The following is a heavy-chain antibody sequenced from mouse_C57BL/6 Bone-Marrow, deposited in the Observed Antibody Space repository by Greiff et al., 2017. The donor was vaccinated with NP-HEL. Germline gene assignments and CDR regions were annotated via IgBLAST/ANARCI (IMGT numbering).Heavy chain of an antibody. V-gene: IGHV5-12*01. Sequence: EVKLMESGGGLVQPGGSLKLSCAASGFTFSDYYMYWVRQTPEKRLEWVAYISNGGGSTYYPDTVKGRFTISRDNAKNTLYLQMSRLKSEDTAMYYCATMITRAMDYWGQGTSVTVSS. CDR1: GFTFSDYY. CDR2: ISNGGGST. CDR3: ATMITRAMDY. J-gene: IGHJ4*01. D-gene: IGHD2-4*01.